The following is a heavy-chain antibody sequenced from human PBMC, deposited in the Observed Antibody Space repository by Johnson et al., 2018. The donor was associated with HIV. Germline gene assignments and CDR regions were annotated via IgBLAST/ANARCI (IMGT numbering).Heavy chain of an antibody. CDR3: ARDAGGGRIVVDYDAFDI. CDR1: GFSFSDYY. CDR2: ISSSGSTV. V-gene: IGHV3-11*04. J-gene: IGHJ3*02. Sequence: QVQLVESGGGLVKPGGSLRLSCAASGFSFSDYYMSWIRQAPGKGPEWVSYISSSGSTVYYADSVKGRFTISRDNAKNSLYLQMNSLRAEDTAVYYCARDAGGGRIVVDYDAFDIWGQGTMVTVSS. D-gene: IGHD3-22*01.